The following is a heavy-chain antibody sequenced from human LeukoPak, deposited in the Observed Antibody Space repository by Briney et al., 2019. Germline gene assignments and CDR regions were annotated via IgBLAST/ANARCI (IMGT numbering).Heavy chain of an antibody. D-gene: IGHD3-22*01. Sequence: RLGGSLRLSCAASGFIFNNYGLIWVRQAPGKGLEWVSAISNDGGGTQYADFVEGRFTISRDNSKNTLFLQMSSLRAEDTALYYCAKGSSGYFADLWGQGTLVTVSS. V-gene: IGHV3-23*01. CDR2: ISNDGGGT. CDR1: GFIFNNYG. CDR3: AKGSSGYFADL. J-gene: IGHJ5*02.